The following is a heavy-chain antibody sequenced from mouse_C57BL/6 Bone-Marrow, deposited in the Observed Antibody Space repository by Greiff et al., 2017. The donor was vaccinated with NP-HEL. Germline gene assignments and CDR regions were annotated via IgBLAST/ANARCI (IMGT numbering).Heavy chain of an antibody. CDR1: GYTFTSYT. V-gene: IGHV1-4*01. Sequence: VQLQQSGAELARPGASVKMSCKASGYTFTSYTMHWVKQRPGQGLEWIGYINPSSGYTKYNQKFKDKATLTADKSSSTAYMQLSSLTSEDSAVYYCAKYGNYDYFDYWGQGTTLTVSS. D-gene: IGHD2-10*02. CDR3: AKYGNYDYFDY. J-gene: IGHJ2*01. CDR2: INPSSGYT.